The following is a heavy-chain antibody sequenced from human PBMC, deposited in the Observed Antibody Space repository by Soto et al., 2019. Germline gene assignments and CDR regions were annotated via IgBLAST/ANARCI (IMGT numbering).Heavy chain of an antibody. V-gene: IGHV4-31*03. Sequence: SETLSLTCTVSGGSINSGGYYWTWIRQHPGKGLEWIGYNYYSGITYYNPSLKSRVTISLDTSKNQFSLKLSSVTAADTAVYYCARGSSIAGLYYGMDVWGQGTTVTVSS. CDR3: ARGSSIAGLYYGMDV. J-gene: IGHJ6*02. CDR1: GGSINSGGYY. CDR2: NYYSGIT. D-gene: IGHD6-6*01.